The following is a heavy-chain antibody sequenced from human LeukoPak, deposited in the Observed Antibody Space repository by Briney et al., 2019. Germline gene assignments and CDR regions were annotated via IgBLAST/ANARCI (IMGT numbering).Heavy chain of an antibody. V-gene: IGHV4-34*01. CDR3: ARGRAYYDFWSGYARDWFDP. Sequence: SETLSLTCAVYGGPFSGYYWSWIRQPPGKGLEWIGEINHSGSTNYNPSLKSRVTISVDTSKNQFSLKLSSVTAADTAVYYCARGRAYYDFWSGYARDWFDPWGQGTLVTVSS. CDR1: GGPFSGYY. D-gene: IGHD3-3*01. CDR2: INHSGST. J-gene: IGHJ5*02.